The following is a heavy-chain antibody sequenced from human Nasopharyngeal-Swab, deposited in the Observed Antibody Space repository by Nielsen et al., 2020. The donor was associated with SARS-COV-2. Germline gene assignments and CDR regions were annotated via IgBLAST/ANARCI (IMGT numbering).Heavy chain of an antibody. CDR3: AREGHTGSVVDY. Sequence: SETLSLTCTVSGGSISSYYWSWIRQPPGKGLEWIGCIYYSGSTNYNPSLKSRVTISVDTSKNQFSLKLSSVTAADTAVYYCAREGHTGSVVDYWGQGTLVTVSS. CDR2: IYYSGST. D-gene: IGHD2-15*01. CDR1: GGSISSYY. V-gene: IGHV4-59*01. J-gene: IGHJ4*02.